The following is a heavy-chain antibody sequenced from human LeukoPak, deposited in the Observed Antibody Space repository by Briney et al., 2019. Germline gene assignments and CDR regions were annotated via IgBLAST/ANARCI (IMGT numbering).Heavy chain of an antibody. CDR3: AKCGNSGCHLIDY. CDR1: GFTFTTNA. Sequence: PGGSLRLSCAASGFTFTTNAMSWVRQAPGKGLEWVSAISGRTGATYYVDSEKGRFTISRDNSKSTLYLQMDSLRAEDTAVYYCAKCGNSGCHLIDYWGQGTLVTVSS. CDR2: ISGRTGAT. J-gene: IGHJ4*02. D-gene: IGHD5-12*01. V-gene: IGHV3-23*01.